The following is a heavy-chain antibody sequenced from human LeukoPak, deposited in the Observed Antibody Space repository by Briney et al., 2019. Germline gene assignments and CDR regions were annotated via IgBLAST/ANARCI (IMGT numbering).Heavy chain of an antibody. CDR3: ARQSSVIRSGLDS. D-gene: IGHD2-21*01. V-gene: IGHV3-30*04. Sequence: GGSLRLSCADSGFTFNSHMHWVRQAPGEGLEWVAAISYDGSNKKYGDSVKGRFTISSDNSKNTLYLQMNSLRPEDTAVYYCARQSSVIRSGLDSWGQGTLVTVSS. CDR2: ISYDGSNK. CDR1: GFTFNSH. J-gene: IGHJ4*02.